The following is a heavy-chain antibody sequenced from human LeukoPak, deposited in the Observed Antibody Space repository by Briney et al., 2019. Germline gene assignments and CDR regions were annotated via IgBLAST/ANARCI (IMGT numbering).Heavy chain of an antibody. CDR1: GYTFTGYY. CDR2: INPNSGGT. J-gene: IGHJ5*02. D-gene: IGHD2-21*02. Sequence: ASVKVSCKASGYTFTGYYMHWVRQAPGLGLEWMGWINPNSGGTNYAQKFQGRVTMTRDTSISTAYMELSRLRSDDTAVYYCASVGYCGGDCYDNWFDPWGQGTLVTVSS. V-gene: IGHV1-2*02. CDR3: ASVGYCGGDCYDNWFDP.